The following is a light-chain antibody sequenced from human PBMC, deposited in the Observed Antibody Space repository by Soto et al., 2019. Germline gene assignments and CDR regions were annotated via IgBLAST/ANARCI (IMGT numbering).Light chain of an antibody. CDR3: SSYAGSNAYV. J-gene: IGLJ1*01. Sequence: QSALTQPPSASGSPGQSVTISCTGTSSDVGGYNYVSWYQQHPGKAPKLMIYEVSKRPSGVPDRFSGSKSGNTASLTVSGLQAEDEADYYCSSYAGSNAYVCGTGTKV. V-gene: IGLV2-8*01. CDR2: EVS. CDR1: SSDVGGYNY.